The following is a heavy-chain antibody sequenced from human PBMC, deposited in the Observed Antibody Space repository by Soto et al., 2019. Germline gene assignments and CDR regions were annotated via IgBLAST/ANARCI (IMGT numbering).Heavy chain of an antibody. V-gene: IGHV4-31*03. CDR1: GGSISSGGYY. Sequence: PSETLSLTCTVSGGSISSGGYYWSWIRQHPGKGLEWIGYIYYSGSTYYNPSLKSRVTISVDTSKNQFSLKLSSVTAADTAVYFCARNHFGYSSGWYPLDYFDYWGQGTLVTVSS. CDR3: ARNHFGYSSGWYPLDYFDY. CDR2: IYYSGST. D-gene: IGHD6-19*01. J-gene: IGHJ4*02.